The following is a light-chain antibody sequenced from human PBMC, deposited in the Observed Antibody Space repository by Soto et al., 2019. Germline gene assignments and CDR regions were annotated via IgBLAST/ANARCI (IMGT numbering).Light chain of an antibody. CDR3: QQRSNWLYT. J-gene: IGKJ2*01. V-gene: IGKV3-11*01. CDR2: DAS. CDR1: QSVGTY. Sequence: EIVLTQSPATLSLSPGERATLSCRASQSVGTYLAWYQHKPGQAPRLLIYDASNRATGIPARFSGSGSGTDFTLTISSLEPEHFAVYFCQQRSNWLYTFGQGTKLEIK.